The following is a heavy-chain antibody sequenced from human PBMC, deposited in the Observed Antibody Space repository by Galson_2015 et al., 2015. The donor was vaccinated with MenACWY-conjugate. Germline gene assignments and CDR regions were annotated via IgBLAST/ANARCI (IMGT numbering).Heavy chain of an antibody. V-gene: IGHV3-33*01. CDR3: AREGATMVRGATYYYGMDV. J-gene: IGHJ6*02. CDR2: IWYDGSNK. Sequence: SLRLSCAASGFTFSSYAMHWVRQAPGKGLEWVAVIWYDGSNKYYADSVKGRVTISRDNSKNTLYLQMNSLRAEDTAVYYCAREGATMVRGATYYYGMDVWGQGTTVTVSS. CDR1: GFTFSSYA. D-gene: IGHD3-10*01.